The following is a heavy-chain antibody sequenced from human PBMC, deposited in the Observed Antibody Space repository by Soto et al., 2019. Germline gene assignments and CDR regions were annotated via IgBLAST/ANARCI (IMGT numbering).Heavy chain of an antibody. Sequence: EVQLVESGGGLVQPGGSLRLSCAASGFTFSSYWMHWVRQAPGKGLVWVSRINSDGSSTSYADSVKGRFTISRANAKNTLYLQMNSLRAEDTAVYYCARQNYGDYVDAFDIWGQGTMVTVSS. CDR1: GFTFSSYW. CDR2: INSDGSST. D-gene: IGHD4-17*01. J-gene: IGHJ3*02. CDR3: ARQNYGDYVDAFDI. V-gene: IGHV3-74*01.